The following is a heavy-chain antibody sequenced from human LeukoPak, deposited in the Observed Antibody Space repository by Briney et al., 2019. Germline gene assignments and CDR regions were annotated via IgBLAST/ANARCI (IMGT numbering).Heavy chain of an antibody. CDR1: GFTFSSYD. CDR2: ISYDGSNK. J-gene: IGHJ4*02. CDR3: AKRYSSAWDFDY. D-gene: IGHD6-19*01. V-gene: IGHV3-30*18. Sequence: GGSLRLSCAASGFTFSSYDMRWVRQAPGKGLEWVALISYDGSNKYYADSVKGRFTISRDNSKNTLYLQVNSVRAEDTAVYYCAKRYSSAWDFDYWGQGTLVTVSS.